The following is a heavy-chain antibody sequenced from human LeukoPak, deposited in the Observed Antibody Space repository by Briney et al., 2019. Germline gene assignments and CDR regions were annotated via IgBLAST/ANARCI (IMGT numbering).Heavy chain of an antibody. Sequence: PSETLSLTCAVYGVSFSGYYWSWIRQPPGKGLEWIGEINHSGSTNYNPSLKSRVTISVDTSKNQFSLKLSSVTAADTAVYYCALQLYYYYGMDVWGQGTTVTVSS. J-gene: IGHJ6*02. CDR1: GVSFSGYY. V-gene: IGHV4-34*01. CDR3: ALQLYYYYGMDV. D-gene: IGHD1-1*01. CDR2: INHSGST.